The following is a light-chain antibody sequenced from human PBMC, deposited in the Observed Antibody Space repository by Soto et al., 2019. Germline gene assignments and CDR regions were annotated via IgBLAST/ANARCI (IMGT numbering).Light chain of an antibody. CDR3: QHYNDYSWT. CDR1: QSISIW. J-gene: IGKJ1*01. CDR2: KTS. V-gene: IGKV1-5*03. Sequence: DIHMTQSPSTLSASVGDRVTITCRASQSISIWLAWSQQKPGKAPNLLIYKTSSLETGVPSRFSGSGSGTEFTLTISSLQPDDFATYYCQHYNDYSWTFGQGTKVEVK.